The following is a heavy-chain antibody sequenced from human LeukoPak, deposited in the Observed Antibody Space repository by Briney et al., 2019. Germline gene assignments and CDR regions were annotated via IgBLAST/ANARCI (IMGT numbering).Heavy chain of an antibody. D-gene: IGHD2-21*02. CDR2: IHASGST. Sequence: SETLSLTCTVSGGSISSYYWTWIRQPAGKGPEWIGRIHASGSTNYNPSLKSRVNMSVDTSRNQFSLKLNSVTAADTAVYYCARVTDPRYNWFDPWGQGTLVTVSS. J-gene: IGHJ5*02. CDR3: ARVTDPRYNWFDP. V-gene: IGHV4-4*07. CDR1: GGSISSYY.